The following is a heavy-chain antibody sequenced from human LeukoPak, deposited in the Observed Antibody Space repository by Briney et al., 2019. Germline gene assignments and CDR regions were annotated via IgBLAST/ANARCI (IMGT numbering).Heavy chain of an antibody. CDR2: IYYSGST. V-gene: IGHV4-59*01. CDR1: GGSISSYY. D-gene: IGHD3-10*01. J-gene: IGHJ6*02. Sequence: PSETLSLTCTVSGGSISSYYWSWIRQPPGKGLEWIEYIYYSGSTNYNPSLKSRVTISVDTSKNQFSLKLSSVTAADTAVYYCARCSMVRGVHGVYGMDVWGQGTTVTVSS. CDR3: ARCSMVRGVHGVYGMDV.